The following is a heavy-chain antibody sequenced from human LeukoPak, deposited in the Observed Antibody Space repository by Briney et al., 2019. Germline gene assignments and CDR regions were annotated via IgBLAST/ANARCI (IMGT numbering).Heavy chain of an antibody. CDR3: AELGITMIGGV. CDR2: ISSSGSTI. V-gene: IGHV3-48*03. J-gene: IGHJ6*04. D-gene: IGHD3-10*02. CDR1: GFTFTHYA. Sequence: TGGSLRLSCAASGFTFTHYAMHWVRQTPGKGLEWVSYISSSGSTIYYADSVKGRFTISRDNAKNSLYLQMNSLRAEDTAVYYCAELGITMIGGVWGKGTTVTISS.